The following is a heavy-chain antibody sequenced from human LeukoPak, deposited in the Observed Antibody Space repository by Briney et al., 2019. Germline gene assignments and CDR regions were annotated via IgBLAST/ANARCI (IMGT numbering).Heavy chain of an antibody. V-gene: IGHV1-8*01. Sequence: ASVKVSCKASGYTFTSYDINWVRQPTAQGLEWMGWMNPNSGNKGYAHKFQDRVTITRNTYINTAYMELSSLRSEDTAVYYCARGQGTGYSSSWYDYWGQGNPGHRLL. D-gene: IGHD6-13*01. CDR2: MNPNSGNK. J-gene: IGHJ4*02. CDR1: GYTFTSYD. CDR3: ARGQGTGYSSSWYDY.